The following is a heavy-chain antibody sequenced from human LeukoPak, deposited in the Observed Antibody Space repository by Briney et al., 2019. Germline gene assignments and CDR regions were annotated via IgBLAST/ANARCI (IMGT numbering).Heavy chain of an antibody. J-gene: IGHJ4*02. V-gene: IGHV4-59*01. D-gene: IGHD1-26*01. Sequence: SETLSLTCTVSDDSITIYYWTWIRQPPGKGLEWIGYIYSSGSTNYNPSLKSRVTILLDTTKNQFSLNLSSVTAADTAVYYCARGSGGYLHYWGPGTLVSVSS. CDR2: IYSSGST. CDR1: DDSITIYY. CDR3: ARGSGGYLHY.